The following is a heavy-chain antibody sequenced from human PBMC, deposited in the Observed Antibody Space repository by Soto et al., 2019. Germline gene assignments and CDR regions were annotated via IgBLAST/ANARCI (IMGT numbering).Heavy chain of an antibody. CDR2: ISSTTNYI. D-gene: IGHD1-26*01. CDR1: GFTFTRYS. CDR3: ANDTYVMVGGTHIDF. Sequence: SGGSLSLFCAASGFTFTRYSRNWVRQAPGKGLEWVSSISSTTNYIYYGDSMKGRFTISRDNAKNSLYLEMNSLRADDTALYFCANDTYVMVGGTHIDFWGRGTLVSDST. V-gene: IGHV3-21*04. J-gene: IGHJ4*02.